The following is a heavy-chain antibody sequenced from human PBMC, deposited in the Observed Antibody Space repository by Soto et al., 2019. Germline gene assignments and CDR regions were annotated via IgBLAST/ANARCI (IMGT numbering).Heavy chain of an antibody. V-gene: IGHV3-33*01. CDR3: ARDWEGRYYDSTGLLY. CDR2: IWYDGSNK. J-gene: IGHJ4*02. D-gene: IGHD3-22*01. CDR1: GFTFSSYG. Sequence: QVQLVESGGGVVQPGRSLRLSCAASGFTFSSYGMHWVRQAPGKGLEWVAVIWYDGSNKYYADSVKGRFTISRDNSKNTLYLHMNSLRAEDTAVYYCARDWEGRYYDSTGLLYWGQGTLVTVSS.